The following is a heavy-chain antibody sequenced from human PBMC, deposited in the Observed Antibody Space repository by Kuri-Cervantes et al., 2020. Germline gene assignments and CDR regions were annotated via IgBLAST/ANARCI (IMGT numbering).Heavy chain of an antibody. CDR2: IYYSGST. CDR3: ARIWRDGYNLCVDY. V-gene: IGHV4-39*07. CDR1: GFTFSSYW. D-gene: IGHD5-24*01. J-gene: IGHJ4*02. Sequence: GSLRLSCAASGFTFSSYWMSWVRQAPGKGLEWIGSIYYSGSTYYNPSLKSRVTISVDTSKNQFSLKLSSVTAADTAVYYCARIWRDGYNLCVDYWGQGTLVTVSS.